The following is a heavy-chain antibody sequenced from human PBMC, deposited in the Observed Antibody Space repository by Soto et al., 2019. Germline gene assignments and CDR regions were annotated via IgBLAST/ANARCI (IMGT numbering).Heavy chain of an antibody. Sequence: ASVKVSYKASGYTFTGYYMHWVRQAPGQGLEWMGWINPNSGGTNYAQKFQGWVTMTRDTSISTAYMELSRLRSDDTAAYYCVRGGTGIAAAGTAFDYWGQGTLVTVSS. D-gene: IGHD6-13*01. V-gene: IGHV1-2*04. CDR2: INPNSGGT. J-gene: IGHJ4*02. CDR1: GYTFTGYY. CDR3: VRGGTGIAAAGTAFDY.